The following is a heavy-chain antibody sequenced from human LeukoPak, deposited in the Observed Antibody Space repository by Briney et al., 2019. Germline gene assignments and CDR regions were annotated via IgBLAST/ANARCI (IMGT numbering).Heavy chain of an antibody. CDR2: IYYSGST. D-gene: IGHD3-22*01. Sequence: SETLSLTCTVSGGSISSYYWSWIRQPPGKGLEWIGYIYYSGSTNYNPSLKSRVTISVDTSKNQFSLKLSSVTAADTAVYYCAASMGGRYYDSSGYAFDIWGQGTMVTVSS. J-gene: IGHJ3*02. V-gene: IGHV4-59*01. CDR1: GGSISSYY. CDR3: AASMGGRYYDSSGYAFDI.